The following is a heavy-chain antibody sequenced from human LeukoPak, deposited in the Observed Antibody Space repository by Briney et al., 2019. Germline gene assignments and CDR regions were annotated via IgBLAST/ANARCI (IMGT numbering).Heavy chain of an antibody. CDR3: ARAGYSSRWYLGY. V-gene: IGHV3-33*01. D-gene: IGHD6-13*01. Sequence: PGGSLRLSCAASGFTFSSYGMHWVRQAPGKGLEWVAVIWYDGSNKYYADSVKGRFTISRDNSKNTLYLQMNSLRAEDTAVYYCARAGYSSRWYLGYWGQGTLVTVSS. CDR1: GFTFSSYG. J-gene: IGHJ4*02. CDR2: IWYDGSNK.